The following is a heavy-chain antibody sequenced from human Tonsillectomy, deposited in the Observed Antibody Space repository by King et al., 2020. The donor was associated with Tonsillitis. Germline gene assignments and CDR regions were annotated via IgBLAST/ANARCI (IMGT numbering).Heavy chain of an antibody. CDR1: GFTFSSYS. CDR3: ARENYDILTGYSSSPYYYYGMDV. D-gene: IGHD3-9*01. J-gene: IGHJ6*02. Sequence: QLVQSGGGLVKPGGSLRLSCAASGFTFSSYSMNWVRQAPGKGLEWVSSITSSSSYIYYADSVKGRFTMSRDSAKNSLYLQMNSLRAEDTAVYYCARENYDILTGYSSSPYYYYGMDVWGQGTTVTVSS. CDR2: ITSSSSYI. V-gene: IGHV3-21*01.